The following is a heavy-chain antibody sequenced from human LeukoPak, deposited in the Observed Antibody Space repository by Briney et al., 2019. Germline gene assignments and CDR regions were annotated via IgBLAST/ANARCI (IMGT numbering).Heavy chain of an antibody. CDR3: ARVKHNVGWYGDHFDY. J-gene: IGHJ4*02. V-gene: IGHV4-38-2*01. CDR1: DYSISSGYH. CDR2: IFHSGNT. D-gene: IGHD6-19*01. Sequence: SETLSLTSDVSDYSISSGYHWGWIRQPPGKGLEWIGSIFHSGNTFYNPSLKSRVTITVDTSKNQISLILSSMTAADTAVYYCARVKHNVGWYGDHFDYWGQGTLVTVSS.